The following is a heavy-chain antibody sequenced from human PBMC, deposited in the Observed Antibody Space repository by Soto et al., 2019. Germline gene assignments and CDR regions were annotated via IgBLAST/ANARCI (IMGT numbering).Heavy chain of an antibody. D-gene: IGHD5-12*01. J-gene: IGHJ6*02. Sequence: GGSLRLSCAASGFTFNNFAMHWVRQSPGKGLEWVAFISYDGTYKYYADSVRGRFTVYRDNSKSTLFLQMNSLKFEDTAVYVCANEVDVAFSSLQYGMDVWGQGTTVTVSS. CDR2: ISYDGTYK. CDR3: ANEVDVAFSSLQYGMDV. CDR1: GFTFNNFA. V-gene: IGHV3-30*14.